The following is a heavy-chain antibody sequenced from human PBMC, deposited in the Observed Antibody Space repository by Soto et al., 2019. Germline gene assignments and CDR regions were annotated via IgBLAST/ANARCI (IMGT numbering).Heavy chain of an antibody. CDR3: ARDIAARPGWFDP. CDR1: GGTFSSYA. J-gene: IGHJ5*02. Sequence: QVQLVQSGAEVEQPGSSVKVSCKASGGTFSSYAISWVRQAPGQGLEWMGGIIPIFGTANYVQKFQGRVTITADESTSTAYMELSSLRSEDTAVYYCARDIAARPGWFDPWGQGTLVTVSS. D-gene: IGHD6-6*01. V-gene: IGHV1-69*01. CDR2: IIPIFGTA.